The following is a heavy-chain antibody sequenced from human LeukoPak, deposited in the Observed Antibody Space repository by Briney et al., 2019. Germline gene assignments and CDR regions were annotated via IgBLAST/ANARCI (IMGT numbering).Heavy chain of an antibody. J-gene: IGHJ6*03. CDR2: VSSSGSTI. CDR1: GFTFSSYG. D-gene: IGHD2-2*01. V-gene: IGHV3-48*04. CDR3: ARDERYCSSTSCYYYMDV. Sequence: GGSLRLSCAASGFTFSSYGMSWVRQAPGKGLECVSYVSSSGSTIYYADSVKGRFTISRDNAKNSLYLQMNSLRAEDTAVYYCARDERYCSSTSCYYYMDVWGKGTTVTISS.